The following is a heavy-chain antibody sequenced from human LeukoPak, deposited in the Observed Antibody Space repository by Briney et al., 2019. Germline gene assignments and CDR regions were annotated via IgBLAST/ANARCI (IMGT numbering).Heavy chain of an antibody. V-gene: IGHV3-64*01. CDR1: GFTFSSYA. J-gene: IGHJ4*02. CDR2: ISSNGGST. Sequence: GGSLRLSCAASGFTFSSYAMHWVRQAPGKGLEYVSAISSNGGSTYYANSVKGRFTISRDNSKNTLYLQMSSLRAEDMAVYYCARVSAYGNYFDYWGQGTLVTVSS. D-gene: IGHD1-14*01. CDR3: ARVSAYGNYFDY.